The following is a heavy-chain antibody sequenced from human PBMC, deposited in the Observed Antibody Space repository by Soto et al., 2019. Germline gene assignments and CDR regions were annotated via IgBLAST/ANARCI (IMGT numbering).Heavy chain of an antibody. J-gene: IGHJ5*02. CDR3: ARDGVPAAIGGSWFDP. V-gene: IGHV1-2*02. Sequence: GASVKVSCKASGYTFTGYYMHWVRQAPGQGLEWMGWINPNSGGTNYAQKFQGRVTMTRDTSISTAYMELSRLRSDDTAVYYCARDGVPAAIGGSWFDPWGQGTLVTVSS. CDR2: INPNSGGT. D-gene: IGHD2-2*02. CDR1: GYTFTGYY.